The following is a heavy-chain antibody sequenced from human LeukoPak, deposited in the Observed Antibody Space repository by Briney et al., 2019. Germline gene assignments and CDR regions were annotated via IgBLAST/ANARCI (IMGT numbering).Heavy chain of an antibody. CDR2: VNPNSSGT. Sequence: ASVKVSCKASGFTFTGYYIHWVRQAPGQGPEWMGWVNPNSSGTNYAQMFQGRVTMTRDTSINTAYMELSGLRSDDTAVYYCARDSYGGNWSLGYWGQGTLVTVSS. CDR3: ARDSYGGNWSLGY. D-gene: IGHD4-23*01. J-gene: IGHJ4*02. CDR1: GFTFTGYY. V-gene: IGHV1-2*02.